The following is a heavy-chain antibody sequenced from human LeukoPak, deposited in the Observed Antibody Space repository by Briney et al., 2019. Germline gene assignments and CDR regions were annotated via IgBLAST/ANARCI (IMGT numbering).Heavy chain of an antibody. CDR3: ARGLTFDY. CDR2: ISSSSSTI. J-gene: IGHJ4*02. CDR1: EFSFDIYA. Sequence: TGGSLRLSCAASEFSFDIYAMNWVRQAPGKGLEWVSYISSSSSTIYYADSVKGRFTISRDNAKNSLYLQMNSLRAEDTAVYYCARGLTFDYWGQGTLVTVSS. V-gene: IGHV3-48*01.